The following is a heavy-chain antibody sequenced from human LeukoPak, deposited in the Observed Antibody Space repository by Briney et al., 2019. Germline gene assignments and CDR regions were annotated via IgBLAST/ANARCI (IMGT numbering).Heavy chain of an antibody. CDR1: KFSFITYS. CDR2: ITGSSSHI. CDR3: ARAPLEGYYMDV. J-gene: IGHJ6*03. D-gene: IGHD1-1*01. V-gene: IGHV3-21*06. Sequence: GGSLRLSCAASKFSFITYSMNWVRQAPGKGLEWVSSITGSSSHIYYADSVKGRFTISRDNAKNSLYLQMNSLRAEDTAVYFCARAPLEGYYMDVWGRGTTVTVSS.